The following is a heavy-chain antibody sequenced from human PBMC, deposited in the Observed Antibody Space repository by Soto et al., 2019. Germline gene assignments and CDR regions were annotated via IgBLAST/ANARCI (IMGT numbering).Heavy chain of an antibody. CDR1: GFTFSSYG. CDR3: AKALVSSSWYFDY. Sequence: GGSLRLSCAASGFTFSSYGMHWVRQAPGKGLEWVAVISYDGSNKYYADSVKGRFTISRDNSKNTLYLQMNSLRAEDTAVYYCAKALVSSSWYFDYWGQGTLVTVSS. CDR2: ISYDGSNK. V-gene: IGHV3-30*18. D-gene: IGHD6-13*01. J-gene: IGHJ4*02.